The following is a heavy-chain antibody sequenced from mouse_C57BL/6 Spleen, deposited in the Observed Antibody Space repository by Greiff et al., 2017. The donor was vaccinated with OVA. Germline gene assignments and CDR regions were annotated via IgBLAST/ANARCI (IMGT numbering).Heavy chain of an antibody. V-gene: IGHV5-6*02. CDR3: ARPGGSSSYFDY. Sequence: EVKLVESGGDLVKPGGSLKLSCAASGFTFSSYGMSWVRQTPDKRLEWVATISSGGSYTYSPDSVKGRFTISRDNAKNTLYLQMSSLKSEDTAMYYCARPGGSSSYFDYWGQGTTLTVSS. J-gene: IGHJ2*01. CDR1: GFTFSSYG. CDR2: ISSGGSYT. D-gene: IGHD1-1*01.